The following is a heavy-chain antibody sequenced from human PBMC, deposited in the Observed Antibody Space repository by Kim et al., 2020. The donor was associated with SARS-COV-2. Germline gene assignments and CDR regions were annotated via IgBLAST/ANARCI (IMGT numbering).Heavy chain of an antibody. CDR1: GFTVSSNY. V-gene: IGHV3-53*01. J-gene: IGHJ4*02. Sequence: GGSLRLSCAASGFTVSSNYMSWVRQAPGKGLEWVSVIYSGGSTYYADSVKGRFTISRDNSKNTLYLQMNSLRAEDTAVYYCARDIRHSSGYFYYWGQGTLVTVSS. D-gene: IGHD3-22*01. CDR3: ARDIRHSSGYFYY. CDR2: IYSGGST.